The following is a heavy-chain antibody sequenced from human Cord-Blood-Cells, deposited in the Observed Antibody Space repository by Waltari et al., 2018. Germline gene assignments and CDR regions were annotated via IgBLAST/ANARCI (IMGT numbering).Heavy chain of an antibody. D-gene: IGHD2-2*01. Sequence: QVQLQESGPGLVKPSETLSLTCTVSGYSLRSGYYLGWIRQPPGKGLEWIGSIYHSGSTYYNPSLKSRVTISVDTSKNQFSLKLSSVTAADTAVYYCAREAGSSPKMGWFDPWGQGTLVTVSS. CDR1: GYSLRSGYY. J-gene: IGHJ5*02. CDR3: AREAGSSPKMGWFDP. CDR2: IYHSGST. V-gene: IGHV4-38-2*02.